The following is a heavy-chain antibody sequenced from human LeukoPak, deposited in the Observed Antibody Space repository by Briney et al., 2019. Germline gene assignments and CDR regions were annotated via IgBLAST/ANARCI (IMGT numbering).Heavy chain of an antibody. CDR1: GYTFTSYD. CDR3: ARGGSGWYSYYYYMDV. D-gene: IGHD6-19*01. J-gene: IGHJ6*03. V-gene: IGHV1-8*03. Sequence: ASVKVSCKASGYTFTSYDINWVRQATGQGLEWMGWMNPNSGNTGYAQKFQGRVTITRNTSISTAYMELSSLRSEDTAVYYCARGGSGWYSYYYYMDVWGKGTTVTVSS. CDR2: MNPNSGNT.